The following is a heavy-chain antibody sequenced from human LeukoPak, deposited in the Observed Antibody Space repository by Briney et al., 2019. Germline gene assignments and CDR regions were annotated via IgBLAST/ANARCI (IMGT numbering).Heavy chain of an antibody. V-gene: IGHV4-38-2*02. J-gene: IGHJ6*03. Sequence: SETLSLTCTVSGYSISSGYYWGWIRQPPGKGLEWIGSIYHSGSTYYNPSLKSRVTISVDTSKNQFSLKLSSVTAADTAVYYCARLRVGATTYYYYYMDVWGKGTTVTVSS. D-gene: IGHD1-26*01. CDR2: IYHSGST. CDR3: ARLRVGATTYYYYYMDV. CDR1: GYSISSGYY.